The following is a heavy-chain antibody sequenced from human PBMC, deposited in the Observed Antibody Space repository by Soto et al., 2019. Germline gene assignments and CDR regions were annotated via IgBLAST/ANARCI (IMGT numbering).Heavy chain of an antibody. V-gene: IGHV3-64D*06. Sequence: GALRLSCSASGFTFSSYAMHWVRQAPGKGLEYVSAISSNGGSTYYADSVKGRFTISRDNSKNTLYLQMSSLRAEDTAVYYCVKGRIRVKGPNYYYGMDVWGQGTTATVSS. D-gene: IGHD2-15*01. CDR2: ISSNGGST. CDR1: GFTFSSYA. J-gene: IGHJ6*02. CDR3: VKGRIRVKGPNYYYGMDV.